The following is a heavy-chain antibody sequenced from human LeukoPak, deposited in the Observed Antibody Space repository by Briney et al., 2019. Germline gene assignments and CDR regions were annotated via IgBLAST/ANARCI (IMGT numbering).Heavy chain of an antibody. CDR2: INPDSGGT. CDR3: AKDRRTISDYYYFYYMDV. CDR1: GYTFNAYY. Sequence: VASVKVSCKASGYTFNAYYMRWVRQAPGQGLEWMGWINPDSGGTNYAQKFQGRVTLTRDTSTSTTHMELSRLRTDDTAVCFCAKDRRTISDYYYFYYMDVWGKGTTVTVSS. J-gene: IGHJ6*03. D-gene: IGHD1-14*01. V-gene: IGHV1-2*02.